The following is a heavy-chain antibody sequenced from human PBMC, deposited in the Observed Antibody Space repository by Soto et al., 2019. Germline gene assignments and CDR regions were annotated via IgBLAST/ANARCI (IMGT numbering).Heavy chain of an antibody. CDR2: INAGNGNT. Sequence: CEASGYSFTCCAMHWVRQAKRQRLEWMGWINAGNGNTKYSQKFQGRVTITRDTSASTAYMELRSLRSDDTAVYYCARDPSDIFTMVPMPYYYTAVLGKGTTVTVSS. D-gene: IGHD3-10*01. CDR1: GYSFTCCA. CDR3: ARDPSDIFTMVPMPYYYTAV. V-gene: IGHV1-3*01. J-gene: IGHJ6*03.